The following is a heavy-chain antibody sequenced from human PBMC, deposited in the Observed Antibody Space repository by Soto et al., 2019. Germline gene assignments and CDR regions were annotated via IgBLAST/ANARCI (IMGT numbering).Heavy chain of an antibody. Sequence: QVQLQESGPGLVKPSETLSLTCTVSGGSISTYYWSWIRQPPGKGLGWIGYIYYNGRTNYNPSLESRVTISLDTSKSQFSLKLSSVSAADTAVYYCARDGSGYDFWSGPYFFDYWGPGTLVTVSS. CDR1: GGSISTYY. J-gene: IGHJ4*02. CDR3: ARDGSGYDFWSGPYFFDY. D-gene: IGHD3-3*01. V-gene: IGHV4-59*01. CDR2: IYYNGRT.